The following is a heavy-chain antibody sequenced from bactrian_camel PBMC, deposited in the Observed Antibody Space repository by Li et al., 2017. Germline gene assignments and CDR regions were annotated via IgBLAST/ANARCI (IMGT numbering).Heavy chain of an antibody. CDR3: AAFSFSGP. V-gene: IGHV3S7*01. D-gene: IGHD2*01. Sequence: HVQLVESGGGLVRPGDSLTLSCAASGFLFSKFGMSWVRQAPGKGLEWVSAILNDVSTTYYSDSVKGRFTISRDNAKNTLYLQMDSLKTEDTAVYYCAAFSFSGPRGQGTQVTVS. J-gene: IGHJ4*01. CDR2: ILNDVSTT. CDR1: GFLFSKFG.